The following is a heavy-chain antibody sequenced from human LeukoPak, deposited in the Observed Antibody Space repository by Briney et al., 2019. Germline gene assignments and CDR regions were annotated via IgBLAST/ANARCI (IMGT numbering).Heavy chain of an antibody. J-gene: IGHJ4*02. CDR1: GGSISSGGHS. CDR2: IYHSGST. D-gene: IGHD4-17*01. Sequence: PSETLSLTCAVSGGSISSGGHSWSWIRQPPGKGLEWIGYIYHSGSTYYSPSLKSRVTISVDRSKNQFSLKLSSVTAADTAVYYCARVGRGYGSFYFDYWGQGTLVTVSS. V-gene: IGHV4-30-2*01. CDR3: ARVGRGYGSFYFDY.